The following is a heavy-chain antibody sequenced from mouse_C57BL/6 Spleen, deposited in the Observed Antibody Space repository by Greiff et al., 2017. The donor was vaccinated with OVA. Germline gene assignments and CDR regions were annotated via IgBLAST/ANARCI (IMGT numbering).Heavy chain of an antibody. CDR2: ISSGGSYT. V-gene: IGHV5-6*01. CDR3: ARHSFSNWGDY. Sequence: EVQLQESGGDLVKPGGSLKLSCAASGFTFSSYGMSWVRQTPDKRLEWVATISSGGSYTYYPDSVKGRFTISRDNAKNTLYLQMSSLKSEDTAMYYCARHSFSNWGDYWGQGTTLTVSS. D-gene: IGHD4-1*02. CDR1: GFTFSSYG. J-gene: IGHJ2*01.